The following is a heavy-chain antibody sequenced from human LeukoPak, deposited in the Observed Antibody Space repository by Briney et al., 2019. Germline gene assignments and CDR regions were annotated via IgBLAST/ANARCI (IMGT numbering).Heavy chain of an antibody. Sequence: SVKVSCKASGGTFSSYAISWVRQAPGQGLEWMGGIIPIFGTANYAQKFQGRVTITTDESTSTAYMELSSLRSEDTAVYYCARAMTYYYDSSGYPFDYWGQGTLVTVSS. CDR2: IIPIFGTA. V-gene: IGHV1-69*05. J-gene: IGHJ4*02. CDR1: GGTFSSYA. D-gene: IGHD3-22*01. CDR3: ARAMTYYYDSSGYPFDY.